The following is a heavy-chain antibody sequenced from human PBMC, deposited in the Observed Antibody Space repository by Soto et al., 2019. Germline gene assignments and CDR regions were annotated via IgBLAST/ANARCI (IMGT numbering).Heavy chain of an antibody. D-gene: IGHD2-21*02. CDR3: ARYCGGGCYSTPLDWFDP. V-gene: IGHV4-30-4*01. Sequence: QVQLQESGPGLVKPSQTLSLTCTVSGGSISSGDYYWSWIRQPPGKGLEWIGYIYYSGSTYYNPSLKSRVTISVDTSKNQFSLKLSSVTAADTAVYYCARYCGGGCYSTPLDWFDPWGQGTLVTVSS. CDR2: IYYSGST. CDR1: GGSISSGDYY. J-gene: IGHJ5*02.